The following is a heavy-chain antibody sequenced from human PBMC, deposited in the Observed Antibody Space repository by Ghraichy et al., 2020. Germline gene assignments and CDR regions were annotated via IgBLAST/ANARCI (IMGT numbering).Heavy chain of an antibody. J-gene: IGHJ4*02. CDR2: ISGTGGST. Sequence: GSLRLSCAASGFTFSSYAMRWVRQAPGKGLEWVSAISGTGGSTYYADSVKGRFTISRDNSKNTLYLQINSLRAEDTAVYYCATRPYYDILTGYGGLDFWGQGTLSPSPQ. D-gene: IGHD3-9*01. CDR1: GFTFSSYA. V-gene: IGHV3-23*01. CDR3: ATRPYYDILTGYGGLDF.